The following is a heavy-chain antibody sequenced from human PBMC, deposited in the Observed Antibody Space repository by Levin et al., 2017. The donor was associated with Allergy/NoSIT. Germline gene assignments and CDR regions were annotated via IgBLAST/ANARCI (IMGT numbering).Heavy chain of an antibody. CDR3: ARDLAGDYDFWSGYAPHYYYALDV. D-gene: IGHD3-3*01. J-gene: IGHJ6*02. Sequence: GGSLRLSCAASGFTFDGHAMHWVRQVPGKGLEWVSGISWNSGKIDYADSVRGRFTISRDNAKNSLFLQMKGLRPEDTALYYCARDLAGDYDFWSGYAPHYYYALDVWGQGTTVTVSS. CDR2: ISWNSGKI. V-gene: IGHV3-9*01. CDR1: GFTFDGHA.